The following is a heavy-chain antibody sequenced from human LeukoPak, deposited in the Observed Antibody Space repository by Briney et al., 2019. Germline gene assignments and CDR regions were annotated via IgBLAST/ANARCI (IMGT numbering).Heavy chain of an antibody. CDR1: GFSLSTSGMC. CDR2: IDWDDDK. CDR3: ARIRRAYGDYDY. Sequence: ESGPTLVNPTQTLTLTCTFSGFSLSTSGMCVSWIRQPPGKALEWLALIDWDDDKYYSTSLKTRLTISKDTSKNQAVLTMTNMDPVDTATYYCARIRRAYGDYDYWGQGTLVTVSS. V-gene: IGHV2-70*01. J-gene: IGHJ4*02. D-gene: IGHD4-17*01.